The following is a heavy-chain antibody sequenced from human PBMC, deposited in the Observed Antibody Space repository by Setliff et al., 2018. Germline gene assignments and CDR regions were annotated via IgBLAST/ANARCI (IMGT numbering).Heavy chain of an antibody. D-gene: IGHD3-3*01. CDR1: GFTFSSYG. Sequence: GGSLRLSCAASGFTFSSYGMHWVRQAPGKGLEWVAFIRHDGINKYYADSVKGRFTISRDNSKNTLYLQMNSLRPEDTAVYYCAGDKPLQHNYNFWSGYCPYWGQGTLVTVSS. CDR3: AGDKPLQHNYNFWSGYCPY. CDR2: IRHDGINK. J-gene: IGHJ4*02. V-gene: IGHV3-30*02.